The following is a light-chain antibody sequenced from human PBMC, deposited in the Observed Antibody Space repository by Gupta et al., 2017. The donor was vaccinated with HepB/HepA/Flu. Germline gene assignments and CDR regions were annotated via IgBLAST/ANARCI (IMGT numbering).Light chain of an antibody. Sequence: HSALAQPPSASFSPSLSVTIPCTGTSSAVGGSNYVSWYQQHPGKAPKLIIYDVNKRHSGVPDRFSGSKSGNTASLTVTGLQAEDEADYYCSSCAGNNNWRIFGGGTKLTVL. V-gene: IGLV2-8*01. J-gene: IGLJ2*01. CDR1: SSAVGGSNY. CDR2: DVN. CDR3: SSCAGNNNWRI.